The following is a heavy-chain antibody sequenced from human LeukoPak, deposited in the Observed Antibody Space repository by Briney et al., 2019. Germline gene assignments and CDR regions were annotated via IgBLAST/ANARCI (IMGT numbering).Heavy chain of an antibody. Sequence: SETLSLTCTVSGGSISSYYWSWIRQPAGKGLEWTGRIYTSGSTNYNPSLKSRVTMSVDTSKNQFSLKLSSVTAADTAVYYCARDWWSGFESYGMDVWGQGTTVTVSS. D-gene: IGHD2-8*02. J-gene: IGHJ6*02. CDR2: IYTSGST. CDR1: GGSISSYY. CDR3: ARDWWSGFESYGMDV. V-gene: IGHV4-4*07.